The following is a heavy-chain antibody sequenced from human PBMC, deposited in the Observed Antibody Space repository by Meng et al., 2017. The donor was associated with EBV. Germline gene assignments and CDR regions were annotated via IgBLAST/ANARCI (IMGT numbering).Heavy chain of an antibody. Sequence: VEVVEAGGGLDQPWGALGLSCDASGFTFSSYAMSWVRQAPGKGLEWVSAISGSGGSTYYADSVKGRFTISRDNSKNTLYLQMNSLRAEDTAVYYCAKDLAGGIAVDYWGQGTLVTVSS. J-gene: IGHJ4*02. V-gene: IGHV3-23*04. CDR3: AKDLAGGIAVDY. CDR2: ISGSGGST. CDR1: GFTFSSYA. D-gene: IGHD6-13*01.